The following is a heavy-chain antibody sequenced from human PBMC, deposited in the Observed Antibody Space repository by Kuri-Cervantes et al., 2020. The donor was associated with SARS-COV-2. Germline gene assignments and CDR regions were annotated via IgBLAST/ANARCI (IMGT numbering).Heavy chain of an antibody. CDR3: ARVGRYSYGFDY. CDR1: GFTFSNAW. Sequence: GESLKISCAASGFTFSNAWMSRVRQAPGKGLVWVSRINSDGSSTSYADSVKGRFTISRDNAKNTLYLQMNSLRAEDTAVYYCARVGRYSYGFDYWGQGTLVTVSS. D-gene: IGHD5-18*01. V-gene: IGHV3-74*01. CDR2: INSDGSST. J-gene: IGHJ4*02.